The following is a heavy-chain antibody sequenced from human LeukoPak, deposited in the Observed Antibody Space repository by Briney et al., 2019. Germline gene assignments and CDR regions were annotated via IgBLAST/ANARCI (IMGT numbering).Heavy chain of an antibody. J-gene: IGHJ4*02. D-gene: IGHD2-2*01. CDR2: VFYTGSF. CDR3: ATDIRGSSTSCYH. CDR1: GGSLSGSY. V-gene: IGHV4-59*01. Sequence: SETLSLTCAVSGGSLSGSYWSWIRQFPGKGLEWIGFVFYTGSFNYNPSLKSRVRISVDTSRNQFSLKLSSVTAADTAVYYCATDIRGSSTSCYHWGQGTLVTVSS.